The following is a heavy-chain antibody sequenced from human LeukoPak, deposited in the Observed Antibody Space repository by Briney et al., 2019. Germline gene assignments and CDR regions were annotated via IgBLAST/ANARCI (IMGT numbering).Heavy chain of an antibody. V-gene: IGHV4-30-4*01. J-gene: IGHJ5*02. Sequence: SETLSLTCTVSGGSISSGDYYWSWIRQPPGKGPEWIADMYYSGSTYYNPSLKSRVTMSADTSKNQLSLELSSVTAADTAVYYCARPYYYDSRIDPWGQGILVTVSS. CDR2: MYYSGST. CDR1: GGSISSGDYY. D-gene: IGHD3-22*01. CDR3: ARPYYYDSRIDP.